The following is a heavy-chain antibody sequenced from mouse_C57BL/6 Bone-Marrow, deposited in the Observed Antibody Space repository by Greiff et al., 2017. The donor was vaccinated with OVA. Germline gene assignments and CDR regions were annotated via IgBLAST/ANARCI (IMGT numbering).Heavy chain of an antibody. Sequence: QVQLKQSGPELVKPGASVKISCKASGYAFSSSWMNWVKQRPGKGLAWIGRIYPGDGDTNYNGKFKGKATLTADQSSSTASMQLSSRTSEDSAVYFCASIYYDYDKPFAYWGQGTLVTVSA. V-gene: IGHV1-82*01. J-gene: IGHJ3*01. CDR1: GYAFSSSW. CDR2: IYPGDGDT. D-gene: IGHD2-4*01. CDR3: ASIYYDYDKPFAY.